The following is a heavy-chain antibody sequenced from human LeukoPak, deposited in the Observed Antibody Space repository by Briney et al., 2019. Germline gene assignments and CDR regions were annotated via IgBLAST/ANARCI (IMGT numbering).Heavy chain of an antibody. J-gene: IGHJ4*02. V-gene: IGHV4-34*01. CDR1: GGSISSYY. D-gene: IGHD2/OR15-2a*01. Sequence: SETLSLTCTVSGGSISSYYWSWIRQPPGKGLEWIGEIVHSGNTKYNPSLKSRVTISVDTSKNQFSLNLTSVTAADTAVYYCARGGNYFDYWGQGTLVTVSS. CDR3: ARGGNYFDY. CDR2: IVHSGNT.